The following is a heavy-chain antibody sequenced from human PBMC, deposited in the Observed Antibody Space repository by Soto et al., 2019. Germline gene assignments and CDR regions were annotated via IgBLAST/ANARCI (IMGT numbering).Heavy chain of an antibody. CDR3: TRGKRRLYYDFWTYGMDV. D-gene: IGHD3-3*01. V-gene: IGHV1-8*01. Sequence: WAAVKVSCKASGYTFTSYDINWVRQATGQGLEWMGWMNPNSANTGYAQKFQGRVTMTTNTSIGTAYMELSSLRSEDTAVYYCTRGKRRLYYDFWTYGMDVWGQGTTVTVSS. J-gene: IGHJ6*02. CDR1: GYTFTSYD. CDR2: MNPNSANT.